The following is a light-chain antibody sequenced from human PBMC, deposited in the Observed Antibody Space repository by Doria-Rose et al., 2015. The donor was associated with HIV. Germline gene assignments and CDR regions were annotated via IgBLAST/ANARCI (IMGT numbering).Light chain of an antibody. J-gene: IGKJ1*01. CDR3: HQYGTSWT. CDR1: QSFSSTY. CDR2: DGS. V-gene: IGKV3-20*01. Sequence: TQSPGTLSLSPGERATLSCRASQSFSSTYLAWYQQKPGQAHSLLIYDGSTRATGSPDRFSASGSGTDFTLTINRLEPEDFALYYCHQYGTSWTFGQGTKVEI.